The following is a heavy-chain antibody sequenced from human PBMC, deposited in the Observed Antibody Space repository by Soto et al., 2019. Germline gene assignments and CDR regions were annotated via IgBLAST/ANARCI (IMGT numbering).Heavy chain of an antibody. J-gene: IGHJ4*02. CDR3: ASSWNYIHHAFDY. V-gene: IGHV4-59*08. D-gene: IGHD1-7*01. CDR2: IYYSGST. Sequence: PSETLSLTCTVSGGSISSYYWSWIRQPPGKGLEWIGYIYYSGSTNYNPSLKSRVTISVDTSKNQFSLKLSSVTAADTAVYYCASSWNYIHHAFDYWGQGTLVTVSS. CDR1: GGSISSYY.